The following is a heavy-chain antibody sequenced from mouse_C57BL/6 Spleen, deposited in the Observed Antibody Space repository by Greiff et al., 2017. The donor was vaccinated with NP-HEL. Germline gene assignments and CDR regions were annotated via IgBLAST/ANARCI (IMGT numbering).Heavy chain of an antibody. CDR2: ISSGSSTI. Sequence: EVKLVESGGGLVKPGGYLKLSCAASGFTFSDYGMHWVRQAPEKGLEWVAYISSGSSTIYYADTVKGRFTISRDNAKNTLFLQMTSLRSEDTAMYYCARSLYYYGSSYGYAMDYWGQGTSVTVSS. CDR3: ARSLYYYGSSYGYAMDY. D-gene: IGHD1-1*01. CDR1: GFTFSDYG. V-gene: IGHV5-17*01. J-gene: IGHJ4*01.